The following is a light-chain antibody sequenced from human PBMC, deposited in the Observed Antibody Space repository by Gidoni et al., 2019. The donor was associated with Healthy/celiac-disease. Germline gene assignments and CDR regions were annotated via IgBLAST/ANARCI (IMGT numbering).Light chain of an antibody. CDR2: QDS. Sequence: SYELTQPPSVSVSPGQTASIPCSGDKLGDKYACWYQQKPGQSPVLVIYQDSKRPSGIPERFSGSNSGNTATLTISGTQAMDEADYYCQAWDSSTAVFDGGTKLTVL. CDR1: KLGDKY. V-gene: IGLV3-1*01. J-gene: IGLJ2*01. CDR3: QAWDSSTAV.